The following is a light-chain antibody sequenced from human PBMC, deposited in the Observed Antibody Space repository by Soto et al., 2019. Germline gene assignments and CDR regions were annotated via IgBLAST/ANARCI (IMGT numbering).Light chain of an antibody. CDR1: QSVSSY. J-gene: IGKJ5*01. V-gene: IGKV3-11*01. CDR3: QQRSNWPAIT. Sequence: EIVLTQSPATLSLSPGERATLSCRASQSVSSYLAWYQQKPGQAPRLLISDASNRATGIPARFSGSGSGTDFTLAICSLEPEDFAVYYCQQRSNWPAITFGQGTRLEIK. CDR2: DAS.